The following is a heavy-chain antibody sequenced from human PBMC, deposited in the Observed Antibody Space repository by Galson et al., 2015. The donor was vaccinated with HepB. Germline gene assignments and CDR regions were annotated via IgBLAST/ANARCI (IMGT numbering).Heavy chain of an antibody. Sequence: TLSLTCTVSGGSISSGDYYWSWIRQPPGKGLEWIGYIYYSGSTYYNPSLKSRVTISVDTSKNQFSLKLSSVTAADTAVYYCARAPLSYYMDVWGKGTTVTVSS. CDR1: GGSISSGDYY. CDR3: ARAPLSYYMDV. CDR2: IYYSGST. J-gene: IGHJ6*03. V-gene: IGHV4-30-4*01.